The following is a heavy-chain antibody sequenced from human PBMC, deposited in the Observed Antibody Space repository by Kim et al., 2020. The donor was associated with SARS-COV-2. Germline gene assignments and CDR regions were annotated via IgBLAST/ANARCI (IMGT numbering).Heavy chain of an antibody. J-gene: IGHJ4*02. CDR2: ISVSATST. CDR1: GFTFSNYA. D-gene: IGHD7-27*01. CDR3: AKGSRPGVSVTSFDQ. Sequence: GGSLRLSCAASGFTFSNYAMNWVRQAPGKGLEWVSGISVSATSTYYADSVKGRFTISRDNSKNTLYVHMSSMRVEDTAVYFCAKGSRPGVSVTSFDQWGQGTLVTVSS. V-gene: IGHV3-23*01.